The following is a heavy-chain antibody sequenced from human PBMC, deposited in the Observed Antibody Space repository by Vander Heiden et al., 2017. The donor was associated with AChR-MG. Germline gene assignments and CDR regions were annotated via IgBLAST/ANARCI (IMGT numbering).Heavy chain of an antibody. CDR1: GGSIRSSSYY. J-gene: IGHJ4*02. Sequence: QLQLQESGPGLVKPSETLSLTCTVSGGSIRSSSYYWGWIRQPPGKGLEWIGSIYYSGSTYYNPSLKSRVTISVDTSKNQFSLKLSSVTAADTAVYYCAVYADSSSWYFRDYWGQGTLVTVSS. D-gene: IGHD6-13*01. CDR3: AVYADSSSWYFRDY. V-gene: IGHV4-39*01. CDR2: IYYSGST.